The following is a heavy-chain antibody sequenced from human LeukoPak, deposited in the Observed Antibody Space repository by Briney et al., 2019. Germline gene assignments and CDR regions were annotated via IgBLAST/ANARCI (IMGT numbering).Heavy chain of an antibody. J-gene: IGHJ4*02. CDR2: IRSSGFDT. Sequence: PSEALSLTCAVYGGSFSGYYWSWIRQPPGKGLEWVSSIRSSGFDTYYAESVEGRFTISRDNSKNTLYLQMNSLRVEDTAIYYCAKGVNSGNYYYFDYWGQGTLATVSS. V-gene: IGHV3-23*01. D-gene: IGHD1-26*01. CDR1: GGSFSGYY. CDR3: AKGVNSGNYYYFDY.